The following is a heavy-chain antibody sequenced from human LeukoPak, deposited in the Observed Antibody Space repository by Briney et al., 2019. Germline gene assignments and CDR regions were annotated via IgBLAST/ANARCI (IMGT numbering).Heavy chain of an antibody. CDR2: INHSGST. CDR1: GGSFSGYY. D-gene: IGHD3-9*01. V-gene: IGHV4-34*01. Sequence: SETLSLTCAVYGGSFSGYYWSWIRQPPGKGLEWTGEINHSGSTNYNPSLKSRVTISVDTSKNQFSLKLSSVTAADTAVYYCARGARISTHIYYYYMDVWGKGTTVTVSS. CDR3: ARGARISTHIYYYYMDV. J-gene: IGHJ6*03.